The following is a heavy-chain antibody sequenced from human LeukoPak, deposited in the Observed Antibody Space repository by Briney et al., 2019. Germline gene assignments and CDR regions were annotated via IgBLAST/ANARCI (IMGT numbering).Heavy chain of an antibody. J-gene: IGHJ4*02. Sequence: PSETLSLTCTVSGGSISSGDYYWSWIRQPPGKGLEWIGYIYYSGSTYYNPSLKSRVTISVDTSKNQFSLKLSSVTAADTAVCYCARDHCSSTSCYEGGFDYWGQGTLVTVSS. D-gene: IGHD2-2*01. CDR2: IYYSGST. CDR1: GGSISSGDYY. V-gene: IGHV4-30-4*08. CDR3: ARDHCSSTSCYEGGFDY.